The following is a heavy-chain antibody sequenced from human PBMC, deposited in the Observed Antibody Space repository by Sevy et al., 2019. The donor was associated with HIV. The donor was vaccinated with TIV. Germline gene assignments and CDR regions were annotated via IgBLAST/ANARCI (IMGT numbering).Heavy chain of an antibody. CDR2: ISYDGSNK. J-gene: IGHJ6*02. D-gene: IGHD5-18*01. CDR1: GFTFSSYA. CDR3: ARDRNIYTAMANYYYYYGMDV. V-gene: IGHV3-30-3*01. Sequence: GGSLRLSCAASGFTFSSYAMHWVRQAPGKGLEWVAAISYDGSNKYYADSVKGRFTISRDNSKNTLYLQMNSLRAGDTAVYYGARDRNIYTAMANYYYYYGMDVWGQGTTVTVSS.